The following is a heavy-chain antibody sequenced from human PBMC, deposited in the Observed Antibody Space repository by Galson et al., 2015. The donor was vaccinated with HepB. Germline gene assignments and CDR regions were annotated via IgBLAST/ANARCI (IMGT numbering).Heavy chain of an antibody. CDR3: TRAWRGSCHDF. CDR2: INPEGSST. J-gene: IGHJ4*02. V-gene: IGHV3-74*01. Sequence: SLRLSCAASGFTFSGYWMHWVRQAPGKGLVWVSRINPEGSSTGYADSVKGRFTISRDNAKNTLYLQMNSLRADDTAVYYCTRAWRGSCHDFWGQGTLVTVSP. D-gene: IGHD1-26*01. CDR1: GFTFSGYW.